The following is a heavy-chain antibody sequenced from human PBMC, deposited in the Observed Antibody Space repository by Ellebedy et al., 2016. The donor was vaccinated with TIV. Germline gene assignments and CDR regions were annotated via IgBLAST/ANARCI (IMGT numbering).Heavy chain of an antibody. CDR2: IVSNGDST. Sequence: GESLKISCAASGFIFSSYAMHWVRQAPGKGLEYISAIVSNGDSTYYANSVKGRFIISRDNSKNTLDLQMSSLRLEDTAVYYCVKAWGDWGQGTLVTVSS. V-gene: IGHV3-64D*06. J-gene: IGHJ4*02. D-gene: IGHD3-16*01. CDR1: GFIFSSYA. CDR3: VKAWGD.